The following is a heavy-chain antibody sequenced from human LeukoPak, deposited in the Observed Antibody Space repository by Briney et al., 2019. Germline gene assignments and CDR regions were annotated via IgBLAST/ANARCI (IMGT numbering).Heavy chain of an antibody. CDR2: IYYSGST. V-gene: IGHV4-59*01. Sequence: SETLSLTCTVSGGSISSYYWSWIRQPPGKGLEWIGYIYYSGSTNYNPSLKSRVTISVDTSKNQFSLKLSSVTAADTAVYYCARGGFGYDSRGYSVDYWGQGTLVTVSS. D-gene: IGHD3-22*01. CDR3: ARGGFGYDSRGYSVDY. J-gene: IGHJ4*02. CDR1: GGSISSYY.